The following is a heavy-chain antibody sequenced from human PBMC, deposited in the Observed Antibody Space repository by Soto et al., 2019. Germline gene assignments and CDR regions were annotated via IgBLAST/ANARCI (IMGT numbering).Heavy chain of an antibody. CDR2: ISISSSYI. J-gene: IGHJ6*02. D-gene: IGHD6-6*01. CDR3: ARDPGSSSPNYYYYGMDV. Sequence: PGGSLRLSCAASGFTFSSYIMNWVRQAPGKGLEWVSSISISSSYIYYADSVKGRFTISRDNAKNSLYLQMNSLRAEDTAVYYCARDPGSSSPNYYYYGMDVWGQGTTVTVSS. V-gene: IGHV3-21*01. CDR1: GFTFSSYI.